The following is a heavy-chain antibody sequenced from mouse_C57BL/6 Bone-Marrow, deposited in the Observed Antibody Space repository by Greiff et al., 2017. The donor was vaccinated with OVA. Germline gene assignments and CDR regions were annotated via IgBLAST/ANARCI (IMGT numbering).Heavy chain of an antibody. V-gene: IGHV1-4*01. Sequence: QVQLKESGAELARPGASVKMSCKASGYTFTSYTMHWVKQRPGQGLEWIGYINPSSGYTKYNQKFKDKATLTADKSSSTAYMQLSSLTSEDSAVYYCTPIYDGYHWGQGTTLTVSS. J-gene: IGHJ2*01. CDR1: GYTFTSYT. CDR3: TPIYDGYH. CDR2: INPSSGYT. D-gene: IGHD2-3*01.